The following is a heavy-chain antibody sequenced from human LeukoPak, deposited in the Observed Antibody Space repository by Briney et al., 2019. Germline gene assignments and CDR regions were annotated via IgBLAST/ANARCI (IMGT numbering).Heavy chain of an antibody. CDR3: ARVPPEQGVFDY. D-gene: IGHD1/OR15-1a*01. CDR2: IYYSGST. Sequence: PSETLSLTCTVSGGSISSGGYYWSWIRQHPGKGLEWIGYIYYSGSTYYNPSLKSRVTISVDTSKNQFSLKLSSVTAADTAVYYCARVPPEQGVFDYRGQGTLVTVSS. CDR1: GGSISSGGYY. V-gene: IGHV4-31*03. J-gene: IGHJ4*02.